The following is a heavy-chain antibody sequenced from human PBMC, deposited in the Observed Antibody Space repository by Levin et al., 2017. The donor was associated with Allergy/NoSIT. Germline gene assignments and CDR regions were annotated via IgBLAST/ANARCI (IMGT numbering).Heavy chain of an antibody. CDR2: IYYSGST. D-gene: IGHD5-12*01. Sequence: ESLKISCPVSGGSISSRSYYWGWLRQPPGKGLEWIGSIYYSGSTYYNPSLKSRVTISVDTSKNQFSLKLSSVTAADTAVYYCARGLIIVAKTGGFDYWGQGTLVTVSS. CDR1: GGSISSRSYY. V-gene: IGHV4-39*01. J-gene: IGHJ4*02. CDR3: ARGLIIVAKTGGFDY.